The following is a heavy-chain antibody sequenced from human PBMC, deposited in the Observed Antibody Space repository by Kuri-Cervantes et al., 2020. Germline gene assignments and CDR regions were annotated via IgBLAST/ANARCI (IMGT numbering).Heavy chain of an antibody. CDR2: ISSSSSYI. CDR1: GFTFSSYA. D-gene: IGHD3-10*01. Sequence: GESLKISCAASGFTFSSYAMSWVRQAPGKGLEWVSSISSSSSYIYYADSVKGRFTISRDNAKNSLYLQMNSLRAEDTAVYYCARAPGGYYYGMDVWGQGTTVTSP. J-gene: IGHJ6*02. V-gene: IGHV3-21*01. CDR3: ARAPGGYYYGMDV.